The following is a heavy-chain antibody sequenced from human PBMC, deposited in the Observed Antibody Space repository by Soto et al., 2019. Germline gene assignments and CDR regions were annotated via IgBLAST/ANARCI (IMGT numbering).Heavy chain of an antibody. V-gene: IGHV1-24*01. Sequence: ASVKVSCKVSGYTLTELSMHWVRQAPGKGLEWMGGFDPEDGETIYAQKFQGRVTMTEDTSTDTAYMELSSLRSEDTAVYYCATKSTVTINYYYMDVWGKGTTVTVSS. J-gene: IGHJ6*03. CDR1: GYTLTELS. D-gene: IGHD4-17*01. CDR2: FDPEDGET. CDR3: ATKSTVTINYYYMDV.